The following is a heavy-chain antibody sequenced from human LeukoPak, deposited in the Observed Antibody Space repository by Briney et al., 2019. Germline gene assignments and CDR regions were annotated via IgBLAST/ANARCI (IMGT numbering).Heavy chain of an antibody. CDR1: GFTFSSYS. J-gene: IGHJ4*02. Sequence: GGSLRLSCPASGFTFSSYSMNWVRQAPGKGLEWVSSISSSSSYIYYADSVKGRFTISRDNAKNSLYLQMNSLRAEDTAVYYCARVGGQRYYDFWSGSYYFDYWGQGTLVTVSS. CDR3: ARVGGQRYYDFWSGSYYFDY. D-gene: IGHD3-3*01. CDR2: ISSSSSYI. V-gene: IGHV3-21*01.